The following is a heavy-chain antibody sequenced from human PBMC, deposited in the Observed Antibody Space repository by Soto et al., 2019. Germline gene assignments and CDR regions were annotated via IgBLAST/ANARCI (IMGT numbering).Heavy chain of an antibody. Sequence: HITLKESGPTLVKPTQTLTLTCSISGVSVSTSGVGVGWIRQSPGMAPEWLALIYWVDAERYSPSLKSRLTITLHSSKTQEVLPMTNMDPLDTATYYCAHRHRDNWSHFDYWGRGILVTVSS. V-gene: IGHV2-5*02. CDR1: GVSVSTSGVG. CDR2: IYWVDAE. J-gene: IGHJ4*02. D-gene: IGHD1-20*01. CDR3: AHRHRDNWSHFDY.